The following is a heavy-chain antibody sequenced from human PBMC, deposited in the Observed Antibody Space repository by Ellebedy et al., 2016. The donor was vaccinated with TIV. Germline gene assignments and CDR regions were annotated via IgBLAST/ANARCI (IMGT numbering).Heavy chain of an antibody. Sequence: MPSETLSLTCTVSGGSISSYYWSRIRQPPGKGLEWIGYIYYSGSTNYNPSLKSRVTISVDTSKNQFSLKLSSVTAADTAVYYCARQAPLSYYGSGSYYFDYWGQGTLVTVSS. V-gene: IGHV4-59*08. CDR1: GGSISSYY. J-gene: IGHJ4*02. D-gene: IGHD3-10*01. CDR2: IYYSGST. CDR3: ARQAPLSYYGSGSYYFDY.